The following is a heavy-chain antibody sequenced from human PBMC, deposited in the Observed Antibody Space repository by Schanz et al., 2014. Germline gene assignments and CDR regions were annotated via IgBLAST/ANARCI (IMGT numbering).Heavy chain of an antibody. Sequence: EVQLVESGGGLVQPRGSLRLSCAASEFSFSSFGMNWVRQTPGKGLEWVSVISGSGVTIYYADSVKGRFTISRDNSKNTLYLQMNSLRAEDTAVYYCARENLNWEAFDIWGQGTVVTVSS. V-gene: IGHV3-23*04. CDR2: ISGSGVTI. J-gene: IGHJ3*02. D-gene: IGHD7-27*01. CDR3: ARENLNWEAFDI. CDR1: EFSFSSFG.